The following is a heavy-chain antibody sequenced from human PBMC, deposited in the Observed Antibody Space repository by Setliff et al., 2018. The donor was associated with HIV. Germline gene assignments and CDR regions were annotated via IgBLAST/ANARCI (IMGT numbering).Heavy chain of an antibody. CDR1: GFSFDRFW. CDR3: ARSNCGGDCDAFDI. J-gene: IGHJ3*02. D-gene: IGHD2-21*02. Sequence: GSLRLSCAASGFSFDRFWMHWVRQAPGKGLEWVSRVNTDGNSKTYADSVKDRFTISRDNAQNSLYLQMNSLGAEDTAVYYCARSNCGGDCDAFDIWGQGTMVTVSS. V-gene: IGHV3-74*01. CDR2: VNTDGNSK.